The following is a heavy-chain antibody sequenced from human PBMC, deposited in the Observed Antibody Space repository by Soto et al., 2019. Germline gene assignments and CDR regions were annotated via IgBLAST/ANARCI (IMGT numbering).Heavy chain of an antibody. CDR1: GFTFSSYG. V-gene: IGHV3-30*18. Sequence: QVQLVESGGGVVQPGRSLRLSCAASGFTFSSYGMHWVRQAPGKGLEWVAVISYDGSNKYYADSVKGRFTISRDNSKNTLYPQMNSLRAEDTAVYYCANRRDGYNSLDYWGQGTLVTVSS. CDR2: ISYDGSNK. CDR3: ANRRDGYNSLDY. J-gene: IGHJ4*02. D-gene: IGHD5-12*01.